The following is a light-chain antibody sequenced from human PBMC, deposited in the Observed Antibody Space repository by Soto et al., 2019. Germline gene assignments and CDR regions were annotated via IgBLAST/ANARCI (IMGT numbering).Light chain of an antibody. V-gene: IGKV3-15*01. CDR2: GAF. Sequence: EIVMTQSPFTLSVSPGERATLYCRASQSVSSNLAWYQQKPGQAPSLLIYGAFTRATGIPARFSASGSGTEFTLTISSLQSEDFAVYYCQQLNYGPPITFGQGTRLEIK. CDR3: QQLNYGPPIT. CDR1: QSVSSN. J-gene: IGKJ5*01.